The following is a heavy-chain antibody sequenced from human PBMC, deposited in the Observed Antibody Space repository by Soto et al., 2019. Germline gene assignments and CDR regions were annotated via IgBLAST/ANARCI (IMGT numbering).Heavy chain of an antibody. Sequence: GESLKISCAASGFTFSGYEMNWVRQAPGKGLEWVSYISSSGSTIYYADSVKGRFTISRDNARNSLYLQMNSLRVEDTAVYYCARDRLQSYYYYGMDVWGQGTTVTVSS. D-gene: IGHD4-4*01. J-gene: IGHJ6*02. V-gene: IGHV3-48*03. CDR3: ARDRLQSYYYYGMDV. CDR2: ISSSGSTI. CDR1: GFTFSGYE.